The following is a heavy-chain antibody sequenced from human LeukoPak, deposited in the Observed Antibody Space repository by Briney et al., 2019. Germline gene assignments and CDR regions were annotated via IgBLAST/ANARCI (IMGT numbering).Heavy chain of an antibody. CDR2: INHSGST. V-gene: IGHV4-34*01. J-gene: IGHJ5*02. CDR3: ARNGGIRGVIIRYNWFDP. CDR1: GGSFSGYY. Sequence: SETLSLTCAVYGGSFSGYYWSWIRQPPGKGLEWIGEINHSGSTNYNPSLKSRVTISVDTSKNQFSLKLSSVTAADTAVYYCARNGGIRGVIIRYNWFDPWGQGTLVTVSS. D-gene: IGHD3-10*01.